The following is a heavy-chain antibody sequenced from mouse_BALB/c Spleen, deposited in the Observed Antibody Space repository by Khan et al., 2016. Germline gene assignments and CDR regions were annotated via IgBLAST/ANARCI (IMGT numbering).Heavy chain of an antibody. J-gene: IGHJ4*01. CDR2: IWGDGST. CDR1: GFSLTGYG. D-gene: IGHD4-1*01. Sequence: QVQLKESGPGLVAPSQSLSITRTVSGFSLTGYGVNWVRQPPGKGLEWLGMIWGDGSTDYNSALKSRLSISKDNSKSQVFLKMNSLQTDDTARYYCARELGHYAMDYWGQGTSVTVSS. CDR3: ARELGHYAMDY. V-gene: IGHV2-6-7*01.